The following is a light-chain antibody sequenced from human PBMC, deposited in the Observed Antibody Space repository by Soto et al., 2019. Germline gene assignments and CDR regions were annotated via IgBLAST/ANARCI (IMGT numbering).Light chain of an antibody. CDR2: GAS. CDR3: QQYGSSQIT. V-gene: IGKV3-20*01. J-gene: IGKJ5*01. CDR1: QSVSSSY. Sequence: EIVLTQSPGTLSLSPGERATLSCRASQSVSSSYLAWYQQKPDQAPRLLIYGASSRATGIPDRFSGSGSGTDFTLTISRLEPEDFAVYYCQQYGSSQITFGQGTRLEIK.